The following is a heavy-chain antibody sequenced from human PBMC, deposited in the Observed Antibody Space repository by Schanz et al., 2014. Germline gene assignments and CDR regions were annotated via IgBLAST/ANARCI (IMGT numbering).Heavy chain of an antibody. Sequence: EVQLVESGGDLVQPGGSLRLSCVGSGFTFTNYWMHWVRQSPGKGLVWVSGISGGLGTDTFYADSVKGRFTISRDSSKNTLFLQMNSLRPEDTALYFCARDEGRDGYNLAFDVWGQGTLVTVSS. CDR3: ARDEGRDGYNLAFDV. CDR2: ISGGLGTDT. CDR1: GFTFTNYW. D-gene: IGHD5-12*01. J-gene: IGHJ3*01. V-gene: IGHV3-74*01.